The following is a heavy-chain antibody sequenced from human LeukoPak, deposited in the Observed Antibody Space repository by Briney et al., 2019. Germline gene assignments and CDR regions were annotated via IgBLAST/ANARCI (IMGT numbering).Heavy chain of an antibody. CDR2: ISWNSGSI. CDR3: AKDLNVYYYDSPLDY. Sequence: PGGSLRLSCAASGFTFDDYAMHWVRQAPGKGLEWVSGISWNSGSIGYADSVKGRFTISRDNAKNSLYLQMNSLRAEDTALYYCAKDLNVYYYDSPLDYWGQGTLVTVSS. V-gene: IGHV3-9*01. D-gene: IGHD3-22*01. J-gene: IGHJ4*02. CDR1: GFTFDDYA.